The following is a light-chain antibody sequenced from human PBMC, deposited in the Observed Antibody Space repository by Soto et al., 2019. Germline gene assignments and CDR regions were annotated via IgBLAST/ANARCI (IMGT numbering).Light chain of an antibody. CDR1: QSISNS. V-gene: IGKV1-5*01. Sequence: DIRMTRTPSTRSASVGARFPMPCRASQSISNSLPWYQQKPAKAPNLLIFDASTLESGVPSRFSGSGSGTDSTLTISSLQPDDFAPYSCQQYSDPSGAFGQGTRWIS. J-gene: IGKJ1*01. CDR2: DAS. CDR3: QQYSDPSGA.